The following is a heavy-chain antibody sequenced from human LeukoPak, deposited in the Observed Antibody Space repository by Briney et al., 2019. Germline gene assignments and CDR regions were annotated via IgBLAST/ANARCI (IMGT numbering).Heavy chain of an antibody. Sequence: SETLSLTCSVSGGSISSSAYYWGWIRQPPGQGLEWIGSIYYSGNTYYNPSLKSPVTISIDTSKNQFSLRLISVTAADTALYYCATTPRYSNSPFDYWGQGTLVTVSS. CDR3: ATTPRYSNSPFDY. V-gene: IGHV4-39*07. J-gene: IGHJ4*02. CDR1: GGSISSSAYY. D-gene: IGHD6-6*01. CDR2: IYYSGNT.